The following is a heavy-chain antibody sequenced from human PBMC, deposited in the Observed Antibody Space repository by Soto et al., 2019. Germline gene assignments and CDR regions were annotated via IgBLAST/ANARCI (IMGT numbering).Heavy chain of an antibody. CDR3: VRGLPGGFDP. V-gene: IGHV3-13*01. J-gene: IGHJ5*02. CDR1: GFIFSNFD. CDR2: IGFAGDT. D-gene: IGHD3-10*01. Sequence: GGSLRLSCGASGFIFSNFDMHWVRQTTEKGLEWVSGIGFAGDTNYSGSVRGRFTISRENAKNSLFLQMNSLRGGDTAVYYCVRGLPGGFDPWGQGTLVTVSS.